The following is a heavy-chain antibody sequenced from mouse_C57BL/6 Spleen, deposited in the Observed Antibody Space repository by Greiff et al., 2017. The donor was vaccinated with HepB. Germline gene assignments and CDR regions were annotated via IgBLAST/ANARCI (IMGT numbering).Heavy chain of an antibody. D-gene: IGHD2-1*01. Sequence: QVTLKESGPGILQSSQTLSLTCSFSGFSLSTSGMGVSWIRQPSGKGLEWLAHIYWDDDKRYNPSLKSRLTISKDTSRNQVFLKITSVDTADTATYYCARSLFYYGNFNYFDYWGQGTTLTVSS. J-gene: IGHJ2*01. V-gene: IGHV8-12*01. CDR3: ARSLFYYGNFNYFDY. CDR2: IYWDDDK. CDR1: GFSLSTSGMG.